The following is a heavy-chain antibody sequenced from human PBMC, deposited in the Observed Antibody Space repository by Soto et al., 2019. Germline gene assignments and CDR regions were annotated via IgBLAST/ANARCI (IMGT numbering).Heavy chain of an antibody. CDR2: IYYSGST. J-gene: IGHJ4*02. CDR3: ARGGYDFWSGYSLDY. D-gene: IGHD3-3*01. Sequence: SETLSLTCTVSGGSISSYYWSWIRQPPGKGLEWIGYIYYSGSTNYNPSLKSRVTISVDTSKNQFSLKLSSVTAADTAVYYCARGGYDFWSGYSLDYWGQGTQVTVSS. V-gene: IGHV4-59*01. CDR1: GGSISSYY.